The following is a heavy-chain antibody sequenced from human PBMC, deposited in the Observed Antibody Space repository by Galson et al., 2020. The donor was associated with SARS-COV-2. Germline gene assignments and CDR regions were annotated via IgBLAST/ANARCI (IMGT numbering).Heavy chain of an antibody. CDR2: IYYSGST. D-gene: IGHD5-12*01. CDR1: GGSISSYY. Sequence: SETLSLTCTVSGGSISSYYWGWIRQPPGKGLEWIGYIYYSGSTNYNPSLKSRVTISVDTSKNQFSLKLSSVTAADTAVYYCAKGYSGYDPFDYWGQGTLVTVSS. J-gene: IGHJ4*02. V-gene: IGHV4-59*08. CDR3: AKGYSGYDPFDY.